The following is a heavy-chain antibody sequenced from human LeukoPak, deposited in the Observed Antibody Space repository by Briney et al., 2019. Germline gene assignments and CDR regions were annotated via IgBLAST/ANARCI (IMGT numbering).Heavy chain of an antibody. CDR1: GYTFTSFG. Sequence: ASVKVSCXASGYTFTSFGITWVRRAPGQGLEWMGWISTYNGNTNYAQKLQGRVTMTTDTSTSTAYMELRSLRSDDTAVYYCARDGRSSSWPYYFDYWGQGTLVTVSS. J-gene: IGHJ4*02. D-gene: IGHD6-13*01. CDR2: ISTYNGNT. CDR3: ARDGRSSSWPYYFDY. V-gene: IGHV1-18*01.